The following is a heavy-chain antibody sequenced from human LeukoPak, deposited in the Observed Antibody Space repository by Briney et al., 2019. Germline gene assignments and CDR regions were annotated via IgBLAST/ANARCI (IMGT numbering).Heavy chain of an antibody. J-gene: IGHJ4*02. V-gene: IGHV3-7*01. CDR3: ARGLF. CDR2: LKYDGIEK. Sequence: GGSLRLSCVGSGFTFSNYWMTWVRQAPGKGLEWVAGLKYDGIEKYHVGSVEGRFTISRDNAKNSVYLQMNSLRVEDTAVYYCARGLFGGQGTLVTVSS. CDR1: GFTFSNYW. D-gene: IGHD3-16*01.